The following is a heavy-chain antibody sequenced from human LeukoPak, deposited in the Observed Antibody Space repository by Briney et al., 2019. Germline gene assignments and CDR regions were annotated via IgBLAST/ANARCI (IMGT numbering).Heavy chain of an antibody. Sequence: GASVEVSCKASGGTFSSYAISWVRQAPGQGLEWMGRIIPILGIANYAQKFQGRVTITADKSTSTAYMELSSLRSEDTAVYYCARDFYYYDSSGYTDYWGQGTLVTVSS. CDR1: GGTFSSYA. CDR3: ARDFYYYDSSGYTDY. D-gene: IGHD3-22*01. V-gene: IGHV1-69*04. CDR2: IIPILGIA. J-gene: IGHJ4*02.